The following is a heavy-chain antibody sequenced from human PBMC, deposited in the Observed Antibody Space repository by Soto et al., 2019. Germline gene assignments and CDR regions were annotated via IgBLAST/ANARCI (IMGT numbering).Heavy chain of an antibody. CDR1: GFTFTRYS. CDR2: ISSTTNYI. CDR3: PRGSEALTSKFDY. J-gene: IGHJ4*02. Sequence: GGSLRLSCAASGFTFTRYSMNWVRQAPGKGLEWVSSISSTTNYIYYGDSMKGRFTISRDNAKNSLYLEMNSLRAEDTAVYYCPRGSEALTSKFDYWGQGTLVTVSS. V-gene: IGHV3-21*06.